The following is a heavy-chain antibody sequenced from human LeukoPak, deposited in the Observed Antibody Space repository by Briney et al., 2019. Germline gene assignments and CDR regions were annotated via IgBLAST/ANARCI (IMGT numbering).Heavy chain of an antibody. J-gene: IGHJ5*02. V-gene: IGHV4-39*02. CDR1: GDSISSSSYY. Sequence: SETLSLTCTVSGDSISSSSYYWGWIRQPPGKGLEWIGSIYYSGSTYYNPFLKSRVTISVDTSKNHFSLKLNSVTAADTAVYYCARDVGDLVLSGRWFDPWGQGTLVTVSS. CDR2: IYYSGST. CDR3: ARDVGDLVLSGRWFDP. D-gene: IGHD3-10*01.